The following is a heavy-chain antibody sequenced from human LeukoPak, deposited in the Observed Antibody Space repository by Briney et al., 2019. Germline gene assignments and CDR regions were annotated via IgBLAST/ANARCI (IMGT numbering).Heavy chain of an antibody. D-gene: IGHD2-2*01. V-gene: IGHV3-23*01. CDR3: AKDPPRYCSSTSCPSADAFDI. CDR2: ISGSGGST. Sequence: PGGSLRLSCAASGFTFSSYAMSWVRQAPGKGLEWVSAISGSGGSTYYADSVKGRFTISRDNSKNTPYLQMNGLRAEDTAVYYCAKDPPRYCSSTSCPSADAFDIWSQGTMVTVSS. CDR1: GFTFSSYA. J-gene: IGHJ3*02.